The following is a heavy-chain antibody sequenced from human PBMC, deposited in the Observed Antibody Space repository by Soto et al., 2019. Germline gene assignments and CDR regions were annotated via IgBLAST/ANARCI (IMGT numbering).Heavy chain of an antibody. D-gene: IGHD6-19*01. Sequence: SETLSLTCAVSGGSISSSNWWSWVRQPPGKGLEWIGEIYHSGSTNYNPSLKSRVTISVDKSKNQFSLKLSSVTAADTAVYYCARDIGIAVAGTAWFDPWGQGTLVTVSS. CDR1: GGSISSSNW. V-gene: IGHV4-4*02. J-gene: IGHJ5*02. CDR3: ARDIGIAVAGTAWFDP. CDR2: IYHSGST.